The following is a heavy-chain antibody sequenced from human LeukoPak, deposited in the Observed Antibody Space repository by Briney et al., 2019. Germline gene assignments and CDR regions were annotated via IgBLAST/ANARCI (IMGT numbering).Heavy chain of an antibody. CDR3: ARSPWSGYVYQGMDV. V-gene: IGHV3-30-3*01. CDR1: GFTFSSCA. CDR2: ISYDGNYK. D-gene: IGHD3-3*01. J-gene: IGHJ6*02. Sequence: GGSLRLSCAASGFTFSSCAVHWVRQAPGKGLERVADISYDGNYKYYADSVKGRFTISRDSSKNTVYLQMNSLRAEDTAVYYCARSPWSGYVYQGMDVWGQGTTVTVSS.